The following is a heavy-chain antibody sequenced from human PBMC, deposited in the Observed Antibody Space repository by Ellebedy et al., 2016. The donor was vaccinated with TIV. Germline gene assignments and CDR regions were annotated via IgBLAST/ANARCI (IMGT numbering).Heavy chain of an antibody. J-gene: IGHJ4*02. V-gene: IGHV4-61*01. CDR1: GGSVSSGIYY. D-gene: IGHD2-15*01. CDR2: VYYGGNT. Sequence: SETLSLTXTVSGGSVSSGIYYWNWIRQPPGRGLEWIGYVYYGGNTKYNPSLKSRVTISVDTSKYQFSLRLSSVTAADTAVYYCARGSWGGYCSGGGCYSGIDYWGQGTLVTVSS. CDR3: ARGSWGGYCSGGGCYSGIDY.